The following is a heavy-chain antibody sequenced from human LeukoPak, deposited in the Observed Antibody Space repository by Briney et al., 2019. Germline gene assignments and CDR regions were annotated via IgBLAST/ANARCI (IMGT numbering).Heavy chain of an antibody. V-gene: IGHV3-49*04. CDR2: IRGRAYGETT. Sequence: GGSLRLSCTASGFNLGDYDMSWVRQAPGKGLEWVGLIRGRAYGETTEYATSVKGTFTISRDNSRSIAYLHMNSLKTEDTAVYYCARMNRGGVRAVMFDPWGQGTLVTVSS. D-gene: IGHD3-10*01. J-gene: IGHJ5*02. CDR1: GFNLGDYD. CDR3: ARMNRGGVRAVMFDP.